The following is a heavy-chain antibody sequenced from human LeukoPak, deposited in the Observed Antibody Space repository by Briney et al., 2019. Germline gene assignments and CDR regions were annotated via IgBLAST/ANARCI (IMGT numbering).Heavy chain of an antibody. J-gene: IGHJ4*02. CDR1: GYSFTNYD. V-gene: IGHV1-8*01. Sequence: ASVKVFWKTSGYSFTNYDINWVRQATGQGLEWMGWMSPNSGKTGYAQKFQGRVTITTDESTSTAYMELSSLRSEDTAVYYCAKAGVLGSSSSSYFGDYWGQGTLVTVSS. CDR2: MSPNSGKT. CDR3: AKAGVLGSSSSSYFGDY. D-gene: IGHD6-6*01.